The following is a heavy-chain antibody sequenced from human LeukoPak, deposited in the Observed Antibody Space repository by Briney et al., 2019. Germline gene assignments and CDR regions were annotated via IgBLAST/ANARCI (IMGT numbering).Heavy chain of an antibody. CDR2: INAGNGNT. Sequence: GESLKISCKGSGYTFTSYAMHWVRQAPGQRLEWMGWINAGNGNTKYSQKFQGRVTITRDTSASTAYMELSSLRSEDTAVYYCAREVDALDAFDIWGQGTMVTVSS. D-gene: IGHD2-2*01. CDR1: GYTFTSYA. J-gene: IGHJ3*02. CDR3: AREVDALDAFDI. V-gene: IGHV1-3*01.